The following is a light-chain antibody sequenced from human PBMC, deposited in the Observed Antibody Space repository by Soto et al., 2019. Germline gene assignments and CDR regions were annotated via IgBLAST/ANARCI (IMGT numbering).Light chain of an antibody. CDR3: QQYYSTPPA. J-gene: IGKJ1*01. V-gene: IGKV4-1*01. Sequence: DIVMTQSPDSLAVSLGERATINCKSSQSVLYSSNNKNYLAWYQQKPGQPPKLLIYWASTRESGVPDRLSGXXSXXDFTLTISSLQAEDVAVYYCQQYYSTPPAFGQGTKVEIK. CDR1: QSVLYSSNNKNY. CDR2: WAS.